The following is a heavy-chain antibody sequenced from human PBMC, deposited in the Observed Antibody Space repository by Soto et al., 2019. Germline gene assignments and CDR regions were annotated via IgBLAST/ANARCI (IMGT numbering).Heavy chain of an antibody. Sequence: NLSETLSLTCAVYGESFSRYYWSWIRQPPGKGLEWIGEVNHSGSTNYNPSLKSRVTISVDTSKNQFSLKLSSVTAADTAVYYCARGRIPLYYYYMYVWAKGTTVPVSS. CDR2: VNHSGST. CDR3: ARGRIPLYYYYMYV. V-gene: IGHV4-34*01. CDR1: GESFSRYY. J-gene: IGHJ6*03.